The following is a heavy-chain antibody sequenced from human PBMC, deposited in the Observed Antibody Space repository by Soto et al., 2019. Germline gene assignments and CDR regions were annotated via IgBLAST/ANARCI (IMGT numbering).Heavy chain of an antibody. CDR2: IWHDGSNK. J-gene: IGHJ4*02. V-gene: IGHV3-33*01. CDR1: GFTFNNYG. Sequence: QVQLVESGGGVVQPGRSLRLSCAASGFTFNNYGMHWVRQAPGKGLEWVALIWHDGSNKVYADSVKGRFTISRDNSKNTLNLQMNSLIVEDTAVYYCTRAAIKGELLDYWGQGTQVTVSS. D-gene: IGHD1-26*01. CDR3: TRAAIKGELLDY.